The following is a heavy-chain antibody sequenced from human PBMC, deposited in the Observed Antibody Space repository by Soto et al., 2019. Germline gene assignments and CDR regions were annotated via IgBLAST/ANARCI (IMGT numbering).Heavy chain of an antibody. V-gene: IGHV1-69*13. J-gene: IGHJ5*02. CDR2: IIPIFGTA. CDR1: GGTFSSYA. D-gene: IGHD6-13*01. Sequence: SVKVSCKASGGTFSSYAISWVRQAPGQGLEWMGGIIPIFGTANYAQKFQGRVTITADESTSTAYMELSSLRSEDTAVYYCARGNSIAAAGTAFDPWGQGTLVTVSS. CDR3: ARGNSIAAAGTAFDP.